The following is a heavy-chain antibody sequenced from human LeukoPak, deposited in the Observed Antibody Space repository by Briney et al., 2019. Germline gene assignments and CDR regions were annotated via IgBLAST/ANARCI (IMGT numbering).Heavy chain of an antibody. CDR1: GGSISSYY. J-gene: IGHJ4*02. CDR3: ARDRAVAGIDY. V-gene: IGHV4-4*08. Sequence: PSETLSLTCTVSGGSISSYYWSWIRQPPGKGLEWIGRIYTSGSTNYNPSLKSRVTISVDTSKNQFSLKLSSVTAADTAVYYCARDRAVAGIDYWGQGTLVTVSS. CDR2: IYTSGST. D-gene: IGHD6-19*01.